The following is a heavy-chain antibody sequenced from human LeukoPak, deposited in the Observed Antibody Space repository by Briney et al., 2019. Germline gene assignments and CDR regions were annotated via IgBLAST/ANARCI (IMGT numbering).Heavy chain of an antibody. D-gene: IGHD7-27*01. J-gene: IGHJ3*01. CDR1: GYIFRKYA. CDR3: ARGMGNEGLTS. CDR2: IDPYNGHT. Sequence: ASVKVSCKASGYIFRKYAITWVRQAPGQGLEWMGWIDPYNGHTNRAQNFQGRVTISTDTLTNTADMELTRLRSDDKAVYYCARGMGNEGLTSWGPGTLVTVSS. V-gene: IGHV1-18*01.